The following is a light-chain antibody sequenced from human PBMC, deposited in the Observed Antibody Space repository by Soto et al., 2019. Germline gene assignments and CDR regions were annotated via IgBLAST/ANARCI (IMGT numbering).Light chain of an antibody. Sequence: QSALTQSASVSGSPGQSITISCTGTSSDVGAYNYVSWYQQHPGKAPKVMIHDVSNRPSGVSSRFSGSKSGNTASLAISGXXXXXXXXYYCSSYTSSSTPYVFGTGTKLTVL. CDR2: DVS. V-gene: IGLV2-14*01. J-gene: IGLJ1*01. CDR1: SSDVGAYNY. CDR3: SSYTSSSTPYV.